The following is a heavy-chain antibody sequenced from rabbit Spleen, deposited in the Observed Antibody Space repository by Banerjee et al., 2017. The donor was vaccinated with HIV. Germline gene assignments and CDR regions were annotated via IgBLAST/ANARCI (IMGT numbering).Heavy chain of an antibody. V-gene: IGHV1S40*01. Sequence: QSLEESGGGLVKPGASLTLTCTASGFSFSSSDYMCWVRQAPGKGLEWIACIDVVKSGSTYYGNWAKGRFAISKTSSTTVTLQMTRLTVADTATYFCARDAAGREDFNLWGPGTLVTVS. D-gene: IGHD4-2*01. CDR2: IDVVKSGST. CDR3: ARDAAGREDFNL. CDR1: GFSFSSSDY. J-gene: IGHJ4*01.